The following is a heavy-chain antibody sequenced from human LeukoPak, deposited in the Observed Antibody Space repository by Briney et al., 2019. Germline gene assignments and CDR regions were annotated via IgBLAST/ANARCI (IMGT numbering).Heavy chain of an antibody. J-gene: IGHJ4*02. D-gene: IGHD3-9*01. CDR3: ARANPHDILTGYYRVIDY. Sequence: SETLSLTCTVSGGSVSSGTYYWGWIRQPPGKGLEWIGYIYYSGSTNYNPSLKSRVTISVDTSMNQFSLKLSSVTAADTAVYYCARANPHDILTGYYRVIDYWGQGTLVAVSS. CDR2: IYYSGST. CDR1: GGSVSSGTYY. V-gene: IGHV4-61*01.